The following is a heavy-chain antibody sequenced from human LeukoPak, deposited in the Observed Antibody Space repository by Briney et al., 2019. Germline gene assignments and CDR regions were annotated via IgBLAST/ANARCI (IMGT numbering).Heavy chain of an antibody. CDR3: ARDNGSGSYYVFDI. D-gene: IGHD3-10*01. CDR2: IYHSGST. CDR1: GGSISSGDYY. J-gene: IGHJ3*02. Sequence: PSQTLSLTCTVSGGSISSGDYYWSWIRQHPGKGLEWIGYIYHSGSTYYNPSLKSRVTISVDTSKNQFSLKLSSVTAADTAVYYCARDNGSGSYYVFDIWGQGTMVTVSS. V-gene: IGHV4-31*03.